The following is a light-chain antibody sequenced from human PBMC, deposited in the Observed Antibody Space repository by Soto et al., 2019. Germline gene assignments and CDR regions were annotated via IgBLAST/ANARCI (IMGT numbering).Light chain of an antibody. CDR2: DVT. Sequence: QAVLTQPASVSGSPGRSVTISCTGTSSDVGDFNYVSWYQHLPGRAPKLIIYDVTNRPSGISYRFSASKSGRTASLTISGLQADDEAYYYCSSYSSSTTHVVFGGGTKLTVL. V-gene: IGLV2-14*03. CDR3: SSYSSSTTHVV. CDR1: SSDVGDFNY. J-gene: IGLJ2*01.